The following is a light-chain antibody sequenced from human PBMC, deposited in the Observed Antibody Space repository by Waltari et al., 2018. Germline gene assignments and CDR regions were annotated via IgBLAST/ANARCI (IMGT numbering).Light chain of an antibody. CDR1: ILGNKY. Sequence: SYELTQPPSVSVSPGQTASITCSGDILGNKYASWYQQKPGQSPLLVIYQATKRPSEIPERFAGSKSANAATLTSTGTQAMDEADYYCQALGTGAWVFGGGTKLTVL. V-gene: IGLV3-1*01. J-gene: IGLJ3*02. CDR2: QAT. CDR3: QALGTGAWV.